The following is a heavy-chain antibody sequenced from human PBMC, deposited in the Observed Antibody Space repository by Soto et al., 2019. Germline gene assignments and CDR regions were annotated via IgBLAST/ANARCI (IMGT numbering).Heavy chain of an antibody. CDR2: INPNGGVT. Sequence: QVQLVQSGAEVRKPGASVTVSCRSSGDSFNDYYIHWVRQAPGQGLEWMGWINPNGGVTKYAQKFQGWVSMTRDTSIRTGYMQLSRLRSDDTAVYYCARESGGATAALDYYDFYMDVWGTGTTVTVSS. CDR1: GDSFNDYY. J-gene: IGHJ6*03. CDR3: ARESGGATAALDYYDFYMDV. V-gene: IGHV1-2*04. D-gene: IGHD5-12*01.